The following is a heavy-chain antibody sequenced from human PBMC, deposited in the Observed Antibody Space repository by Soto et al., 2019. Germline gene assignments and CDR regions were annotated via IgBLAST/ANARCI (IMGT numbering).Heavy chain of an antibody. CDR3: ARDGLGRQWLRRGWFDP. CDR1: GFTFTSYS. V-gene: IGHV3-48*02. J-gene: IGHJ5*02. CDR2: ISSSSSTI. Sequence: PGGSLRLSCAASGFTFTSYSMNWVRQAPGKGLEWVSYISSSSSTIYYADSVKGRFTISRDNAKNSLDLQRNSLRDEDTAVYYCARDGLGRQWLRRGWFDPWGQGTLATVSS. D-gene: IGHD6-19*01.